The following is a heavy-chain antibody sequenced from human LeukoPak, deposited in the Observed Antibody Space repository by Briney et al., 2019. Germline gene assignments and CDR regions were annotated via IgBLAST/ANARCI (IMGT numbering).Heavy chain of an antibody. Sequence: GGSLRLSCAASGFTFISYWMHWVRQAPGKGLVWVSRINSDGSTTSYAASVKGRFTISRDTAKNTLYLQMNSLRAEDAAVYYCARGHHYYDSSAYYYWGQGTLVTVSS. CDR1: GFTFISYW. V-gene: IGHV3-74*01. CDR3: ARGHHYYDSSAYYY. CDR2: INSDGSTT. D-gene: IGHD3-22*01. J-gene: IGHJ4*02.